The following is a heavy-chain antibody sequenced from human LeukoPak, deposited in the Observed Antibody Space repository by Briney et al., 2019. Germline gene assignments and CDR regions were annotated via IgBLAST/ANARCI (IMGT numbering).Heavy chain of an antibody. J-gene: IGHJ3*02. CDR3: ARDPNGDYIGAFDM. CDR2: IRGGGGSA. V-gene: IGHV3-23*01. Sequence: GGSLRLSCTASGFTFSAYAMMWVRRAPGKGSEWVSAIRGGGGSAFYADSAKGRFTISRDNSKYTLFLQMNSLRAEDTAVYYCARDPNGDYIGAFDMWGPGTMVTVSS. CDR1: GFTFSAYA. D-gene: IGHD4-17*01.